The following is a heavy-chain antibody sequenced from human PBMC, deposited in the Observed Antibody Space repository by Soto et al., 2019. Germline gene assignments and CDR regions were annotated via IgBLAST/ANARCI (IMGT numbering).Heavy chain of an antibody. V-gene: IGHV1-18*01. CDR1: GYTLTSYG. Sequence: QVQVVQSGAEVKKPGASVKVSCKTSGYTLTSYGISWVRQAPGQGLEWMGWISAYSGKTNYAQKFPGRLTMTTDTSTSTAYMELRSLRSDDTALYYCARDNSGDFWSGYSHYYFDYWGQGTLVTVSS. CDR2: ISAYSGKT. J-gene: IGHJ4*02. CDR3: ARDNSGDFWSGYSHYYFDY. D-gene: IGHD3-3*01.